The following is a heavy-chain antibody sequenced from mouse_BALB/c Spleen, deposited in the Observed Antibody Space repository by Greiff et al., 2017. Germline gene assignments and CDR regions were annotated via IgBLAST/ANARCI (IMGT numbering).Heavy chain of an antibody. Sequence: QVHVKQSGPELVRPGVSVKISCKGSGYTFTDYAMHWVKQSHAKSLEWIGVISTYYGNTNYNQKFKGKATMTVDKSSSTAYMELARLTSEDSAIYYCASSGYAMDYWGQGTSVTVSS. D-gene: IGHD3-1*01. V-gene: IGHV1-67*01. CDR1: GYTFTDYA. CDR2: ISTYYGNT. J-gene: IGHJ4*01. CDR3: ASSGYAMDY.